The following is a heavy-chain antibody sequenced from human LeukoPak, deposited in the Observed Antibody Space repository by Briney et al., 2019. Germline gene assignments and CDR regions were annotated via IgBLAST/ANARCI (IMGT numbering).Heavy chain of an antibody. CDR1: GFTFKKYD. J-gene: IGHJ6*03. CDR3: AKDLGGDYYYYMDV. CDR2: IRASGGAT. D-gene: IGHD3-16*01. Sequence: GGTLRLSCAASGFTFKKYDVTWVRQAPGKGLEWVSGIRASGGATYYADSVKGRFTISRDNSKNTLYLQMNSLRAEDTALYYCAKDLGGDYYYYMDVWGKGTTVTVSS. V-gene: IGHV3-23*01.